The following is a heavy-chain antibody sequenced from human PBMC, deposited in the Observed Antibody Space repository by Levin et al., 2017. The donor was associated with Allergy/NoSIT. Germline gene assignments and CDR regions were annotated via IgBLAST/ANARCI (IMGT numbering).Heavy chain of an antibody. CDR2: ISYDGSNK. CDR1: GFTFSSYA. D-gene: IGHD3-16*01. Sequence: PGGSLRLSCAASGFTFSSYAMHWVRQAPGKGLEWVAVISYDGSNKYYADSVKGRFTISRDNSKNTLYLQMNSLRAEDTAVYYCARERGMITFGGVIIHQEKFDYWGQGTLVTVSS. CDR3: ARERGMITFGGVIIHQEKFDY. J-gene: IGHJ4*02. V-gene: IGHV3-30-3*01.